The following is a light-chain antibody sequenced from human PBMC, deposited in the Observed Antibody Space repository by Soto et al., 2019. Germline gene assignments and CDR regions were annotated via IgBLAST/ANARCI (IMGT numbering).Light chain of an antibody. CDR3: QQADSLPRT. Sequence: EIVLTQSPGTLSLSPGERATLSCRASQSLSSSYLVWYQQKPGQAPRLLIYGASSRATGIPDRFSGSGSGTDFTLTITSLQPEDFATYYCQQADSLPRTFGGGTK. V-gene: IGKV3-20*01. J-gene: IGKJ4*01. CDR1: QSLSSSY. CDR2: GAS.